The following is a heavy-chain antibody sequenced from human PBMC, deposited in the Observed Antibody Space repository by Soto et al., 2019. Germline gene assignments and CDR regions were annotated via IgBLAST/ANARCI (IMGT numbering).Heavy chain of an antibody. CDR3: AKDAPGGGPLTGYSWFDP. D-gene: IGHD3-9*01. Sequence: GGSLRLSCAASGFTFSSYGMHWVRQAPGKGLEWVAVISYDGSNKYYADSVKGRFTISRDNSKNTLYLQMNSLRAEDTAVYYCAKDAPGGGPLTGYSWFDPWGQGTLVTSPQ. CDR1: GFTFSSYG. J-gene: IGHJ5*02. CDR2: ISYDGSNK. V-gene: IGHV3-30*18.